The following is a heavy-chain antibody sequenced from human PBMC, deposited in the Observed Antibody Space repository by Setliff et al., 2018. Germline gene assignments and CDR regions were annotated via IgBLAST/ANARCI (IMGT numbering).Heavy chain of an antibody. J-gene: IGHJ5*02. V-gene: IGHV4-34*01. CDR3: ARGKNGSRQLVVLGWFDP. Sequence: PSETLSLTCAVYGGSFSGYYWSWIRQPPGKGLEWIGEINHSGSTNYNPSLKSRVTISVDTSKNQFSLKLSSVTAAETAVYYWARGKNGSRQLVVLGWFDPWGQGTLVTVSS. CDR2: INHSGST. CDR1: GGSFSGYY. D-gene: IGHD3-22*01.